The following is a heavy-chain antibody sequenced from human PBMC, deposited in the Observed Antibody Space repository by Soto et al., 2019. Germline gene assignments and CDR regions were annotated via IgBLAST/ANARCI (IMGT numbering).Heavy chain of an antibody. D-gene: IGHD2-15*01. J-gene: IGHJ5*01. Sequence: GGSLRLSCAASGFTVSSLYMTWVRQAPGKGLQWVAVISSNGNTYYADSVKGRFTISRDNFKNTVYLQMNNLRAEDAAMYYCARDTLGGANRATCSLHSCGKATL. V-gene: IGHV3-66*01. CDR3: ARDTLGGANRATCSLHS. CDR2: ISSNGNT. CDR1: GFTVSSLY.